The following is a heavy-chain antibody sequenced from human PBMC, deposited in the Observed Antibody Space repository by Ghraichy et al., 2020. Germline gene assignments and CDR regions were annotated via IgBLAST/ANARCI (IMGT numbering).Heavy chain of an antibody. CDR3: TRALGYWAFDY. CDR1: RFSFSAHD. Sequence: GGSLRLSCVASRFSFSAHDFHWVRQSPGKGLEWLSYITRRSDIIYYADFVKGRFTISRDNAKNSLYLEMDSLGAEDTALYSCTRALGYWAFDYWGQGALVTVSS. J-gene: IGHJ4*02. CDR2: ITRRSDII. D-gene: IGHD2-8*02. V-gene: IGHV3-48*01.